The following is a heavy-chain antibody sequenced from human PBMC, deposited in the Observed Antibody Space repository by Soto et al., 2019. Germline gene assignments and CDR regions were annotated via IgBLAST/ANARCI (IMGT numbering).Heavy chain of an antibody. V-gene: IGHV3-7*03. J-gene: IGHJ3*01. D-gene: IGHD3-10*01. CDR1: GGSISSSNW. CDR3: AALLNGDYTVFHF. Sequence: VQLQESGPGLVKPSGTLSLTCAVSGGSISSSNWWSWVRQPPGKGLEWVASINQDGGVKHYVDSVKGRFTISRDNAKNSLYLQMNSLRAEDTAVYFCAALLNGDYTVFHFRGQGTTVTVSS. CDR2: INQDGGVK.